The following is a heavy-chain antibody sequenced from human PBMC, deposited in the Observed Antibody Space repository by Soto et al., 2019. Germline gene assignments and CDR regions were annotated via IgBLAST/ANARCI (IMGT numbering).Heavy chain of an antibody. CDR2: IYYSGST. V-gene: IGHV4-39*01. Sequence: SETLSLTCTVSGGSISSSSYYWGWIRQPPGKGLEWIGSIYYSGSTYYNPSLKSRVTISVDTSKNQFSLKLSSVTAADTAVYYCARQDYGDYARSDTFDYWGQGTLVTVSS. D-gene: IGHD4-17*01. J-gene: IGHJ4*02. CDR3: ARQDYGDYARSDTFDY. CDR1: GGSISSSSYY.